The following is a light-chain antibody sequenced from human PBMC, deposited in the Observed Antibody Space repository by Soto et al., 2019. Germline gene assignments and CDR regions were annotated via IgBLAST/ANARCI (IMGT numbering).Light chain of an antibody. CDR2: DTS. V-gene: IGKV3-20*01. CDR1: QNVFRNY. J-gene: IGKJ1*01. CDR3: QQYGSSPET. Sequence: EIVLTQSPGTLSLSPGERATLSCWASQNVFRNYLAWYQQKPGQAPRLLIYDTSSRGTGIPDRFSGSGSGTDFTLTISRLEPEDFAVYYCQQYGSSPETFGQGTKVDI.